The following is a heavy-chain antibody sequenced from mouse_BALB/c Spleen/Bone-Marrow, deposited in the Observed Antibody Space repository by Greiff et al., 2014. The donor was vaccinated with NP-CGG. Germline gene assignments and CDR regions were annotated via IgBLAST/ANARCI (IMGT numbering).Heavy chain of an antibody. V-gene: IGHV14-3*02. J-gene: IGHJ2*01. CDR1: GFNIKDTY. Sequence: EVQLQQSGAELVKPGASVKLSCTASGFNIKDTYIHWVKQRPEQGLEWIGRIDPANAGTKYGPKFQGKATITADTSSNTVYLQFISLTSEDTAIYYCVRAARTFDYWGQGTTLTVSS. CDR2: IDPANAGT. D-gene: IGHD3-1*01. CDR3: VRAARTFDY.